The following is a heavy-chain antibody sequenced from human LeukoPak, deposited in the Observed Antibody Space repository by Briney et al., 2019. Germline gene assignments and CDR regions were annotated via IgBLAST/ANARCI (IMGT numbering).Heavy chain of an antibody. CDR2: INHSGST. J-gene: IGHJ4*02. D-gene: IGHD2-15*01. V-gene: IGHV4-34*01. CDR1: GGSFSGYY. Sequence: SETLSLTCAVYGGSFSGYYWSWIRQPPGKGLEWIGEINHSGSTNYNPSLKSRVTISVDTSKNQFSLKLSPVTAADTAVYYCARGRWNYFDYWGQGTLVTVSS. CDR3: ARGRWNYFDY.